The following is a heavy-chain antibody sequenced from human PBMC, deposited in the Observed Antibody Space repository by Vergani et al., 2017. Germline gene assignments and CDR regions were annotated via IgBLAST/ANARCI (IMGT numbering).Heavy chain of an antibody. CDR1: GGSFSGYY. J-gene: IGHJ4*02. CDR3: ARAPRFGELGFDY. Sequence: QVQLQQWGAGLLKPSETLSLTCAVYGGSFSGYYWSWIRQPPGKGLEWIGEINHSGSTNYNPSLKRRVTISVDTAKNQFSLKLSSVPAADTAVYYCARAPRFGELGFDYGGQGTLVTVSS. D-gene: IGHD3-10*01. CDR2: INHSGST. V-gene: IGHV4-34*01.